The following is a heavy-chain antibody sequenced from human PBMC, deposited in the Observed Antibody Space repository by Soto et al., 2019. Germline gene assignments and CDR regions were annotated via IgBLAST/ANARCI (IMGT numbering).Heavy chain of an antibody. CDR3: VREVAPRGFDP. D-gene: IGHD2-21*01. J-gene: IGHJ5*02. V-gene: IGHV6-1*01. CDR1: GDSVSSSSAL. Sequence: PSQTLSLTCAISGDSVSSSSALWNWIRQSPSGGLEWLGRTYYRSKWYSDYAVSVKSRITINPDTSQNQFSLQLSSVTPEDTAVYYCVREVAPRGFDPWGQGTLVTV. CDR2: TYYRSKWYS.